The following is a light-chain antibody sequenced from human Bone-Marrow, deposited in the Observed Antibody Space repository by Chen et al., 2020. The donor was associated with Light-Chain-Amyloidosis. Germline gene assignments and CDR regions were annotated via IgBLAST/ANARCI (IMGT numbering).Light chain of an antibody. Sequence: EIVLTQSQGTLSLSPGDRATLSCRASQSVHNNYVAWYQQRPDQPPTLLIFHTSTRAADIPDRFSGSGSGTDFALTISSLEPEDFAVYFCQQYGTSPLTFGGGSKVEIK. CDR3: QQYGTSPLT. CDR1: QSVHNNY. J-gene: IGKJ4*01. CDR2: HTS. V-gene: IGKV3-20*01.